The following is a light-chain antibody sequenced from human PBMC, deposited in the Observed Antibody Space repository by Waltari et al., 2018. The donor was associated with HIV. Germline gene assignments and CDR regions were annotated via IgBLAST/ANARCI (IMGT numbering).Light chain of an antibody. CDR1: RSNLGKNY. CDR3: GTWDTSLSAGV. CDR2: DNN. V-gene: IGLV1-51*01. Sequence: QAVLTQPPSVSAAPGQKVPISCSGSRSNLGKNYVSCYQQSPGKAPKVLIYDNNKRPPGVPDRFSGSRSGTSATLGVAGLQTGDEADYYCGTWDTSLSAGVFGGGTKLTVL. J-gene: IGLJ3*02.